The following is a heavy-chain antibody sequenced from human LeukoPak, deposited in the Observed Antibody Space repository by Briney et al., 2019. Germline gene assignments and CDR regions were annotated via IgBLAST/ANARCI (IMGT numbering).Heavy chain of an antibody. CDR3: AKGPGLGAGKRYLDL. Sequence: PGRSLRLSCAPSGFMFNDYALHWGRQAPGKGLEWVSSISWNSGNMYYVDSVKGRFTISRDNAKNSLSLQMNSLKPEDTALYYCAKGPGLGAGKRYLDLWGRGTLVIVSS. J-gene: IGHJ2*01. D-gene: IGHD6-13*01. CDR1: GFMFNDYA. CDR2: ISWNSGNM. V-gene: IGHV3-9*01.